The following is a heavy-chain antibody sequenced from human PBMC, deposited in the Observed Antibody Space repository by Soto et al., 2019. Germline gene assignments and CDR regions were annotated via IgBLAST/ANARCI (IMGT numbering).Heavy chain of an antibody. J-gene: IGHJ6*02. CDR1: GYSFTSYW. CDR2: IYPGDSDT. V-gene: IGHV5-51*01. D-gene: IGHD1-26*01. CDR3: ARSGGSYLHYYGLDV. Sequence: GESLKISCKGSGYSFTSYWIGWVCQMPGKGLEWMGIIYPGDSDTRYSPSFQGQVTISADKSISTAYLQWGSLKASDTAMYYCARSGGSYLHYYGLDVWGQGTTVTVSS.